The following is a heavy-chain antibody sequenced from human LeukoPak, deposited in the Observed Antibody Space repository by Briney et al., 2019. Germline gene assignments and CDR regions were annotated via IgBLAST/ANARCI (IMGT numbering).Heavy chain of an antibody. CDR3: ARDREDGDYGDFDY. CDR1: GYTFTGYY. CDR2: ISAYNGNT. V-gene: IGHV1-18*04. Sequence: ASVKVSCKASGYTFTGYYMHWVRQAPGQGLEWMGWISAYNGNTKYSQKLQGRVTMTTDTSTSTAYMELRSLRSDDTAVYYCARDREDGDYGDFDYWGQGTLVTVSS. D-gene: IGHD4-17*01. J-gene: IGHJ4*02.